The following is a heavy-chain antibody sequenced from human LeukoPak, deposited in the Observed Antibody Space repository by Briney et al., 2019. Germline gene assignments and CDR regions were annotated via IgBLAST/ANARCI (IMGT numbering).Heavy chain of an antibody. CDR2: ISYDGSNK. J-gene: IGHJ4*02. Sequence: GGSLRLSCAASGFTFSSYGMHWVRQAPGKGLEWVGVISYDGSNKYYADSVKGRFTISRDNSKNTLYLQMNSLRAEDTAVYYCARGFTVDYWGQGTLVTVSS. V-gene: IGHV3-30*03. CDR1: GFTFSSYG. D-gene: IGHD3-10*01. CDR3: ARGFTVDY.